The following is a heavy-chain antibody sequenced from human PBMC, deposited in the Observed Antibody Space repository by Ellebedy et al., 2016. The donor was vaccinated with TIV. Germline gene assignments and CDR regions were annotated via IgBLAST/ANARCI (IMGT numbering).Heavy chain of an antibody. CDR1: GFTFSGHW. V-gene: IGHV3-7*01. CDR2: IKQDGSER. Sequence: GESLKISXVVSGFTFSGHWMTWVRQAPGKGLEWVANIKQDGSERYYLDSVKGRFTISRDNAKNTLYLQMNSLRAEDTAVYYCARGGARGSRWGELSPFDPWGQGTLVTVSS. J-gene: IGHJ5*02. D-gene: IGHD3-16*02. CDR3: ARGGARGSRWGELSPFDP.